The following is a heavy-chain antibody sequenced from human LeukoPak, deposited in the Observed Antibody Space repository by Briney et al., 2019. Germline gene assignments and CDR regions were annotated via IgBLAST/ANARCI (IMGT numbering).Heavy chain of an antibody. CDR1: GGSFSGYY. CDR2: INHSGST. Sequence: SETLSLTCAVYGGSFSGYYWSWIRQPPGKGLEWIGEINHSGSTNYNPSLKSRVTISVDTSKNQFSLKLSSVTAADTAVYYCARARAPQWLRLFQAARNYYMDVWGKGTTVTVSS. D-gene: IGHD5-12*01. J-gene: IGHJ6*03. V-gene: IGHV4-34*01. CDR3: ARARAPQWLRLFQAARNYYMDV.